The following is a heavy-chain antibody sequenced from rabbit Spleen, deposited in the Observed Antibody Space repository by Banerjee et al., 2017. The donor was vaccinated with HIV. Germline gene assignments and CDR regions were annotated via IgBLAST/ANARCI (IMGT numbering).Heavy chain of an antibody. J-gene: IGHJ4*01. CDR1: GFAFNSVYD. V-gene: IGHV1S45*01. D-gene: IGHD4-1*01. CDR2: IYSSIDYS. CDR3: ARVSESSVWGKDL. Sequence: QEQLVESGGGLVQPEGTLTCTCRASGFAFNSVYDMRWFRQAPGKGLEWTGYIYSSIDYSYFASLAKGRFTISRISSTTLTLQMTSLSVADTATYFCARVSESSVWGKDLWGQGTLVSVS.